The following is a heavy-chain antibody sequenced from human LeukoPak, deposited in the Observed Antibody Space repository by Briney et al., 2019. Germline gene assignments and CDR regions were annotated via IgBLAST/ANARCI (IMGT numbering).Heavy chain of an antibody. J-gene: IGHJ6*03. CDR3: ARFRRPHPPGYYYYYMDV. CDR1: GYTFTGYY. V-gene: IGHV1-2*06. Sequence: ASVKVSCKASGYTFTGYYMHWVRQAPGQGLEWMGRINPNSGGTSYAQKFQGRVTMTRDTSISTAYMELSRLRSDDTAVYYCARFRRPHPPGYYYYYMDVWGKGTTVTVSS. CDR2: INPNSGGT.